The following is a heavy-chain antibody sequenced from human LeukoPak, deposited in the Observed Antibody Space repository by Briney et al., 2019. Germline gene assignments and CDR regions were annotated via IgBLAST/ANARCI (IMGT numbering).Heavy chain of an antibody. Sequence: SETLSLTCTVSGGSISSHYWSWIRQPPGKGLEWIGYIYYSGSTNYNPSLKSRVTISVDTSKNQFSLKLSSVTAANTAVYYCARGIYDSSGYYHYWGQGTLVTVSS. D-gene: IGHD3-22*01. J-gene: IGHJ4*02. CDR2: IYYSGST. CDR1: GGSISSHY. V-gene: IGHV4-59*08. CDR3: ARGIYDSSGYYHY.